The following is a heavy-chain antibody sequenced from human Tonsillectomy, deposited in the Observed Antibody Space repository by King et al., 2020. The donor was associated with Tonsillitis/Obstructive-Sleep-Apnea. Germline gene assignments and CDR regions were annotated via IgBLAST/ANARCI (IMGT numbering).Heavy chain of an antibody. D-gene: IGHD1-26*01. V-gene: IGHV3-21*01. J-gene: IGHJ4*02. CDR2: ISRTSSYI. CDR1: GFTFSSYS. CDR3: ASGEPGYFDY. Sequence: VQLVESGGGLVKPGGSLRLSCAASGFTFSSYSMNWVRQAPGKGLEWVASISRTSSYIYYADSVKGRFTISRDNAKNSLYLQMNSLRAEDTAVYYCASGEPGYFDYWGQGTLVTVSS.